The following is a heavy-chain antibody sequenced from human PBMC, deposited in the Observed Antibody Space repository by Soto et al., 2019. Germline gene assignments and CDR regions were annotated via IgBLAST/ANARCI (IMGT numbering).Heavy chain of an antibody. CDR2: IYYSGTT. D-gene: IGHD3-22*01. CDR1: GGSISSTPYY. V-gene: IGHV4-39*01. CDR3: ARHRQYYDTSGYQQRYFDY. J-gene: IGHJ4*02. Sequence: PSETLSLTCSVSGGSISSTPYYWGWIRQPPGKGLEWLGTIYYSGTTSYNPSLKSRVIISVDTSNNQFFLKLRSVTAADTAVYYCARHRQYYDTSGYQQRYFDYRGQGTQVTVSS.